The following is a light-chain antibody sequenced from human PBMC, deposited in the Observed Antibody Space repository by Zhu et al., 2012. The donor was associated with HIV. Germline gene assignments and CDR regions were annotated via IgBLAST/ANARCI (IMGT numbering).Light chain of an antibody. CDR3: QQYYTPSYT. J-gene: IGKJ2*01. CDR2: EAS. Sequence: DIQLTQSPSTLSAHVGDTITITCRASQSVYKWLAWYQQKPEKAPKLLIYEASSLETGVPSRFSGSGSGTEFTLTISSLQPDDFATYSCQQYYTPSYTFGQGTKLQIK. V-gene: IGKV1-5*03. CDR1: QSVYKW.